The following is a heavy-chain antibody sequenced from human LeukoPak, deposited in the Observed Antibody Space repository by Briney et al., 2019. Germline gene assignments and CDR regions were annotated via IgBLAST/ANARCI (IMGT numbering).Heavy chain of an antibody. V-gene: IGHV3-9*01. CDR2: LSWNSDSI. Sequence: GGSLRLSCAASGFTFDDYAMHWVRQAPGKGLEWVSGLSWNSDSIDYADSVKGRFTISRDNAKNSLYLQMNSLRAEDTALYYCAKDRSLRGPLYYFYGMDVWGQGTTVTVSS. D-gene: IGHD5-12*01. J-gene: IGHJ6*02. CDR1: GFTFDDYA. CDR3: AKDRSLRGPLYYFYGMDV.